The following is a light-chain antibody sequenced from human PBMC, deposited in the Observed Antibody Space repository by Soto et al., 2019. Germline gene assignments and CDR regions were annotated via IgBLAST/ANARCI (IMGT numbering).Light chain of an antibody. CDR2: GAS. CDR1: QSIRHY. V-gene: IGKV1-5*01. J-gene: IGKJ1*01. Sequence: DVQMTQSPPTLSASVGDRVSITCRASQSIRHYLAWYQQMPGKAPKLLIYGASTLQSGVPSGSSGSGSGTEFTLTISSLQPDDFGTYFCQHHNSYSQTFGQGTKVDIK. CDR3: QHHNSYSQT.